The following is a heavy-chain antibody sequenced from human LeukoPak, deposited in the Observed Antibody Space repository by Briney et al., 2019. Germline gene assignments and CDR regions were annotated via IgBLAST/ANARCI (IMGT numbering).Heavy chain of an antibody. CDR1: GFTFSSYA. CDR3: AKGYSVGATNLNFDY. J-gene: IGHJ4*02. CDR2: ISGSGGST. Sequence: GGSLRLSCAASGFTFSSYAMSWVRQAPGKGLEWVSAISGSGGSTYYADSVKGRLTISRDNSKNTLDLQMNSLRAEDTAVYYCAKGYSVGATNLNFDYWGQGTLVTVSS. D-gene: IGHD1-26*01. V-gene: IGHV3-23*01.